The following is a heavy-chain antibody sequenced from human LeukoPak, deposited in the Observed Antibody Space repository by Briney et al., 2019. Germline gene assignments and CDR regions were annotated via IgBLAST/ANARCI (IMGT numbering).Heavy chain of an antibody. V-gene: IGHV4-39*01. CDR2: IYYSGST. J-gene: IGHJ3*02. CDR1: GGSISSSSYY. CDR3: ARLYYDILTGYPDAFDI. D-gene: IGHD3-9*01. Sequence: SETLSLTCTVSGGSISSSSYYWGWIRQPPGKGLEWIGSIYYSGSTYYNPSLKSRVTISVDTSKNQFSLKLSSVTAADTAVYYCARLYYDILTGYPDAFDIWGQGTMVTVSS.